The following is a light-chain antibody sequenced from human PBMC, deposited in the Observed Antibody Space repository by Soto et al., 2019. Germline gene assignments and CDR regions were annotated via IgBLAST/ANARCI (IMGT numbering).Light chain of an antibody. J-gene: IGLJ1*01. CDR2: EVV. V-gene: IGLV2-8*01. CDR3: KSYAGSNTYV. Sequence: QSLLTQPPSASGSPGQSVTISCTGTKNDIGVYDFVSWYQHHPGKAPRLIIYEVVQRPSGVPDRFSGSKSGNTASLSVSGLQAAYEADYFCKSYAGSNTYVFGSGTKVTVL. CDR1: KNDIGVYDF.